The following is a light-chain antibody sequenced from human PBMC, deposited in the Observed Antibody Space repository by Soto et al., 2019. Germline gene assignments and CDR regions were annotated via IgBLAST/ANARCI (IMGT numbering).Light chain of an antibody. V-gene: IGLV1-44*01. CDR1: NSNIGSNT. Sequence: QSVLTQPPSASGTPGQRVIISCSGSNSNIGSNTVNWYQQLPGTAPKLLIYTTNKRPSGVPDRLSGSKSGTSASLAISGLQPEDEAYYHCAAWDDSLNGGVVFGGGTKLTVL. J-gene: IGLJ2*01. CDR3: AAWDDSLNGGVV. CDR2: TTN.